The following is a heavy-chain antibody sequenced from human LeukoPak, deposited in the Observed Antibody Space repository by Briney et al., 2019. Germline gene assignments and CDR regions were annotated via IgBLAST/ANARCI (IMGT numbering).Heavy chain of an antibody. V-gene: IGHV3-48*03. D-gene: IGHD6-19*01. Sequence: GGSLRVSCAASGFAFSVYEMYWVRQAPGKGLEWVSYISSSGGTRYYADSVKGRFTISRDNAYNSLFLQMNSLRAEDTAVYYCATLTVASTFDYWGQGTLVTVSS. CDR3: ATLTVASTFDY. CDR2: ISSSGGTR. J-gene: IGHJ4*02. CDR1: GFAFSVYE.